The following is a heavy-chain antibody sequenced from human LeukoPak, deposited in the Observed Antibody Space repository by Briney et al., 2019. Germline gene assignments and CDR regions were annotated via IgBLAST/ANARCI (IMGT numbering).Heavy chain of an antibody. V-gene: IGHV1-3*01. D-gene: IGHD1-26*01. CDR2: INAGNGNT. Sequence: GASVKVSCKASGYTFTSYAMHWVRQAPGQRLEWMGWINAGNGNTKYSQKFQGRVTITRDTSASTAYMELSSLRSEDTAVYYCARDRTTGASYFDYWGQGTLVTVSS. CDR1: GYTFTSYA. CDR3: ARDRTTGASYFDY. J-gene: IGHJ4*02.